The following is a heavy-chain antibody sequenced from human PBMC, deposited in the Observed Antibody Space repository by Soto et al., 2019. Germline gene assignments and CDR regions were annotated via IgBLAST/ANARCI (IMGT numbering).Heavy chain of an antibody. CDR3: AGSGSYRDIDY. CDR2: IHHSGST. D-gene: IGHD3-10*01. CDR1: GGPISSRNW. Sequence: PSETLSLTCAVSGGPISSRNWWSCVRQPPGKGLEWIGEIHHSGSTNPNPSLKSRVTTSVDKSKNQFSLKLTSVTAADTAVYYCAGSGSYRDIDYWGQGTLVTVSS. J-gene: IGHJ4*02. V-gene: IGHV4-4*02.